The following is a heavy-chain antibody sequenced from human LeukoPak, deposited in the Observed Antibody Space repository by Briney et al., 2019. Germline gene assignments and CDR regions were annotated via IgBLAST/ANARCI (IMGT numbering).Heavy chain of an antibody. CDR3: ARDHSSGYLN. V-gene: IGHV4-34*01. CDR1: GGSFSGYY. D-gene: IGHD3-22*01. CDR2: IYHSGST. J-gene: IGHJ4*02. Sequence: PSETLSLTCAVYGGSFSGYYWSWIRQTPGKGLEWIGEIYHSGSTNYNPSLKSRVTISVDKSKNQFSLKLSSVTAADTAVYYCARDHSSGYLNWGQGTLVTVSS.